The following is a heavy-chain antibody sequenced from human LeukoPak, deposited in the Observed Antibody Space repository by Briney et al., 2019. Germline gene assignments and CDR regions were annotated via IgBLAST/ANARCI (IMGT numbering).Heavy chain of an antibody. J-gene: IGHJ4*02. CDR3: ARVRLLRDFGREGYFDY. CDR1: GLTFSSYW. Sequence: PGGSLRLSCAASGLTFSSYWMSWVRQAPGKGLEWVANIKQDGSEKYYVDSVKGRFTISRDNAKNSLYLQMNSLRAEDTAVYYCARVRLLRDFGREGYFDYWGQGTLVTVSS. D-gene: IGHD3-3*01. CDR2: IKQDGSEK. V-gene: IGHV3-7*01.